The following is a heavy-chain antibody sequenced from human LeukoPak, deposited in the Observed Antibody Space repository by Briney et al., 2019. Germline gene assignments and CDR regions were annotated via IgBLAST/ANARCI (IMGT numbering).Heavy chain of an antibody. CDR2: ISSSSSYI. D-gene: IGHD6-13*01. CDR1: GFTFSSYS. V-gene: IGHV3-21*01. CDR3: TRDGGAAAGTYYYYYMDV. Sequence: GGSLRLSCAASGFTFSSYSMNWVRQAPGKGLEWVSSISSSSSYIYYADSVRGRFTIPRDNAKNSLYLQMNSLRADDTGVYYCTRDGGAAAGTYYYYYMDVWGKGTTVTVSS. J-gene: IGHJ6*03.